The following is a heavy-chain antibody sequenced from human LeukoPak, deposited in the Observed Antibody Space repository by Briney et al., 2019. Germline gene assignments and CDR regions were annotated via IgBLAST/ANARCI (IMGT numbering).Heavy chain of an antibody. CDR2: IIPMFGTA. V-gene: IGHV1-69*01. CDR1: GGTFSSYA. J-gene: IGHJ5*02. CDR3: ARDPYYGSGSYYWFDP. D-gene: IGHD3-10*01. Sequence: SVKVSCKASGGTFSSYAISWVRQAPGQGLEWMGGIIPMFGTANYAEKFQGRVTITADGSTSTAYMELSNLRSEDTAVYYCARDPYYGSGSYYWFDPWGQGTLVTVSS.